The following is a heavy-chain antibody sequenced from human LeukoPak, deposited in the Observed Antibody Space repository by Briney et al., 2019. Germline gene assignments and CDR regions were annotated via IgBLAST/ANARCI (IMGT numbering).Heavy chain of an antibody. J-gene: IGHJ6*03. CDR3: ARGARYCSSTSCYFFGYYYYYMDV. V-gene: IGHV1-8*03. Sequence: ASVKVSCKASGYTFTSYDINWVRQATGQGLEWMGWMNPNSGNTGYAQKFQGRVTITRNTSISTAYMELSSLRSEDTAVYYCARGARYCSSTSCYFFGYYYYYMDVWGKGTTVTVSS. CDR1: GYTFTSYD. CDR2: MNPNSGNT. D-gene: IGHD2-2*01.